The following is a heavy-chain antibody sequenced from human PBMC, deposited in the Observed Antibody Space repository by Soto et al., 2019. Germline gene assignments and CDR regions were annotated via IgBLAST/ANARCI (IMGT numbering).Heavy chain of an antibody. D-gene: IGHD3-9*01. CDR3: AREGIVTGYYDY. Sequence: GGSLRLSCAASGFTVSSNYMSWVRQAPGKGLEWVSVIYSGGSTYYAYSVKGRFTISRYNSKNTLYLQMNSLRAEDTVVYYCAREGIVTGYYDYWGQGTLVTVSS. CDR1: GFTVSSNY. CDR2: IYSGGST. V-gene: IGHV3-53*01. J-gene: IGHJ4*02.